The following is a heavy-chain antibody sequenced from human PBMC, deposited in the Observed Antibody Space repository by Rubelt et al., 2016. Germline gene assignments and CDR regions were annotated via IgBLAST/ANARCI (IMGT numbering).Heavy chain of an antibody. Sequence: QVQLQESGPGLVKPSETLSLTCTVSGGSINSYYWSWIRQPPGKGLEWIGHIYYSGRTNSNPSLKRRVTISVDTSKNQFSLKLNSGTAADTAVYYCARSGKQWDALDYWGQGTLVTVSS. D-gene: IGHD6-19*01. J-gene: IGHJ4*02. V-gene: IGHV4-59*08. CDR2: IYYSGRT. CDR3: ARSGKQWDALDY. CDR1: GGSINSYY.